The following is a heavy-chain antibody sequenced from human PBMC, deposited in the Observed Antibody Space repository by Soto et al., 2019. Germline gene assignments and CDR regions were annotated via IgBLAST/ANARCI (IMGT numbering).Heavy chain of an antibody. CDR1: GFTFSSYG. Sequence: GGSLRLSCAASGFTFSSYGMHWVRQAPGKGLEWVAVISYDGSNKYYADSVKGRFTISRDNSKNTLYLQMNSLRAEDTAVYYCAKETTVTTKGYYYYYYGMDVWGQGTTVTVSS. CDR2: ISYDGSNK. J-gene: IGHJ6*02. V-gene: IGHV3-30*18. CDR3: AKETTVTTKGYYYYYYGMDV. D-gene: IGHD4-17*01.